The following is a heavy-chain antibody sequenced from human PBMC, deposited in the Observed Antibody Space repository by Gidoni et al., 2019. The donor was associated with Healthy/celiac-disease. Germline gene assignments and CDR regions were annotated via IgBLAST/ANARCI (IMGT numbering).Heavy chain of an antibody. D-gene: IGHD3-22*01. CDR2: IIPIFGTA. J-gene: IGHJ4*02. CDR1: GGTFSSYA. Sequence: QVQLVQSGAEVKKPGSSVKVSCKASGGTFSSYAISWVRQAPGQGLEWMGGIIPIFGTANYAQKFQGRVTITADESTSTAYMELSSLRSEDTAVYYCARDRDYYDSSGYGYYFDYWGQGTLVTVSS. V-gene: IGHV1-69*01. CDR3: ARDRDYYDSSGYGYYFDY.